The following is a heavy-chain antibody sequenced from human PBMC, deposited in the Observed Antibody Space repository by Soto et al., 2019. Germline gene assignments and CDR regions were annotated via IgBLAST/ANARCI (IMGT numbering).Heavy chain of an antibody. Sequence: PGGSLRLSCAATGFTLSKYWMACVRQTPGKGLEFVANIREDGKEINYVDSVKGRFTISRDNARNSLFLQMNSLRDDDTAVYYSGTDQWGGAFDIGGQGTMVTVSS. CDR2: IREDGKEI. J-gene: IGHJ3*02. CDR1: GFTLSKYW. D-gene: IGHD3-10*01. V-gene: IGHV3-7*01. CDR3: GTDQWGGAFDI.